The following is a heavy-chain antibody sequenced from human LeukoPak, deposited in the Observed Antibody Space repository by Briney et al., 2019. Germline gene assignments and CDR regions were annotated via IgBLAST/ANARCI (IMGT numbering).Heavy chain of an antibody. J-gene: IGHJ6*02. D-gene: IGHD6-25*01. CDR3: AREQRLSGYSYFYYYGIDV. V-gene: IGHV3-21*01. CDR2: ISSTSDYI. Sequence: PGGSLRLSCATSGSTFSTYNMNWVRQATGKGLEWVSSISSTSDYIYYTDSVRGRFTISRDNAKNSLYLQMNSLRAEDTAVYYCAREQRLSGYSYFYYYGIDVWGQGTTVTVSS. CDR1: GSTFSTYN.